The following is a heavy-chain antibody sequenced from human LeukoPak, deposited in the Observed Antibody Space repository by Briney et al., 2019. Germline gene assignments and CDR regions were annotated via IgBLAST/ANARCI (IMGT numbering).Heavy chain of an antibody. Sequence: SQTLSLTCTVSGGSISSGGYYWSWIRQHPGKGLEWIGYIYYSGSTNYNPSLKSRVTISLDTSKNQFSLKLSSVTAADTAVYYCARDNVEIVAPDYWGQGTLVTVSS. V-gene: IGHV4-31*03. CDR1: GGSISSGGYY. CDR3: ARDNVEIVAPDY. J-gene: IGHJ4*02. CDR2: IYYSGST. D-gene: IGHD5-12*01.